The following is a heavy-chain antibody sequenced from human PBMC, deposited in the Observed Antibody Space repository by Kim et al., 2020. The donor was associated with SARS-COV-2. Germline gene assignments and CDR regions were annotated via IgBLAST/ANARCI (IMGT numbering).Heavy chain of an antibody. J-gene: IGHJ4*02. V-gene: IGHV1-69*13. Sequence: SVKVSCKASGGTFTRNPITWVRQAPGQGLEWIGGIIPMFETSNSAQKFQGRLTITADESTRTAYMELRSLRFEDTAVYYCATATDFGDFFDDWGQGTLVTVSS. CDR2: IIPMFETS. CDR1: GGTFTRNP. D-gene: IGHD4-17*01. CDR3: ATATDFGDFFDD.